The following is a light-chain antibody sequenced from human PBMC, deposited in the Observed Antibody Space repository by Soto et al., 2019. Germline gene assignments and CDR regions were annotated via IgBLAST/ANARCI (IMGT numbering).Light chain of an antibody. CDR2: GAS. V-gene: IGKV1-39*01. J-gene: IGKJ1*01. Sequence: DIQMTQSPSSLSASVGDRVTITCRASQSISSNLNWYQQKPGKAPKLLIYGASSLQSGVPSRFSGSGSGTDFTLTISSLQPEDFGTYYCQQSFSTPRTFGQGTKVDIK. CDR1: QSISSN. CDR3: QQSFSTPRT.